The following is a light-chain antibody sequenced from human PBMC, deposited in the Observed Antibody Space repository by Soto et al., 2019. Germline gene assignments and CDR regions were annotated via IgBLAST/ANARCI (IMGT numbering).Light chain of an antibody. Sequence: EIVLTQSPGTLSLSPGERATLSCRASQTVDSNFLAWYKHKPGQAPRLLMYGTSSRATGIPDRFSGSGSGTDFTLTITRLEPEDFAVYYCQHYGSSPLTYTFGQGTKLEIK. CDR2: GTS. J-gene: IGKJ2*01. V-gene: IGKV3-20*01. CDR3: QHYGSSPLTYT. CDR1: QTVDSNF.